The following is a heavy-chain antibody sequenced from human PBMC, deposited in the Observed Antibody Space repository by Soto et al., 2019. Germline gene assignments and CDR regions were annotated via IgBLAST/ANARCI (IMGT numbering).Heavy chain of an antibody. V-gene: IGHV1-69*13. D-gene: IGHD3-10*01. CDR2: IIPIFGTA. CDR1: GDTFSNYS. J-gene: IGHJ6*02. Sequence: SVKVSCKASGDTFSNYSIRLVRQAPGQGLEWMGGIIPIFGTANYAQKFQGRVTITADESTSTAYLELSSLRSEDTAVYYCARRDGSASSYYYGMDVWGQGTTVTVS. CDR3: ARRDGSASSYYYGMDV.